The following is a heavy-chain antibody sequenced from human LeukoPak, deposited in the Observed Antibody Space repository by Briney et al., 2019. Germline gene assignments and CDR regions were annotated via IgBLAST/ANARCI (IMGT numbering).Heavy chain of an antibody. CDR3: ASDTVTYYYYGMDV. V-gene: IGHV1-2*02. D-gene: IGHD4-17*01. Sequence: ASVKVSCKASGYTFTGYYMHWVRQAPGQGLEWMGWINPNSGGTNYAQKFQGRVTMTRDTSISTAFMELSRLRSDDTAVYYCASDTVTYYYYGMDVWGQGTTVTVSS. CDR1: GYTFTGYY. J-gene: IGHJ6*02. CDR2: INPNSGGT.